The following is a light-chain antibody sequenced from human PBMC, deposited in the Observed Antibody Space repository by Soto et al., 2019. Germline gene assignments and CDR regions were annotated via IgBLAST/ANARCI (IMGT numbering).Light chain of an antibody. V-gene: IGLV1-44*01. Sequence: QAVVTQPPSASGTPGQRVTISCSGSSSNIGSNTVNWYQQLPGTAPKLLIYGNSQRPSGVPDRFSGSRSGTSATLAISGLQSEDEADYYCAAWDDSLNGYVFGTGTKLTVL. CDR1: SSNIGSNT. CDR2: GNS. J-gene: IGLJ1*01. CDR3: AAWDDSLNGYV.